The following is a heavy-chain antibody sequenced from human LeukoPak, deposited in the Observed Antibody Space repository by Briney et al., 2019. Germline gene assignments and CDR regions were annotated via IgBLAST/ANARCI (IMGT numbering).Heavy chain of an antibody. J-gene: IGHJ6*02. Sequence: GGSLRLSCAASGFTLSTYEMNWVRQAPGKGLEWVAYIGRYGVTTYYADSVKGRFTISGDNAKNSLNLQMNSLRAEDTAVYYCATLSGRNFYYSYGLDVWGQGTTVTVS. D-gene: IGHD6-25*01. CDR2: IGRYGVTT. CDR1: GFTLSTYE. CDR3: ATLSGRNFYYSYGLDV. V-gene: IGHV3-48*03.